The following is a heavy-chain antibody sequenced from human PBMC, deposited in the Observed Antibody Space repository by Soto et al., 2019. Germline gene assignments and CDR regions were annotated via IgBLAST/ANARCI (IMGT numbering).Heavy chain of an antibody. V-gene: IGHV1-69*06. CDR3: ASKAACCGDCYAFAS. D-gene: IGHD2-21*02. CDR2: IIPLFGTA. Sequence: QVQLVQSGAEVKKPGSSVKISCKASGGTFSSNTINWVRQAAGQGLEWMGGIIPLFGTANYAEKFQGRVTITADKSTNTEYMELSSLRSEDTAVYYCASKAACCGDCYAFASWGQGTLVTVSS. CDR1: GGTFSSNT. J-gene: IGHJ4*02.